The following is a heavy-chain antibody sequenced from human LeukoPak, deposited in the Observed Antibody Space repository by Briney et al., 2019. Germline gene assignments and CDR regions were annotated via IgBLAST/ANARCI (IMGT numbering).Heavy chain of an antibody. Sequence: ASVKVSCKASSYTFTNYGISWVRQAPGQGLEWIGWISAYNGNTNYAQNFQGRVTMTTDTSTSTAYMDLRSLRSDDTTFYYCARDATIAVAGTLGYWGQGTLVTVSS. V-gene: IGHV1-18*01. CDR1: SYTFTNYG. J-gene: IGHJ4*02. CDR3: ARDATIAVAGTLGY. D-gene: IGHD6-19*01. CDR2: ISAYNGNT.